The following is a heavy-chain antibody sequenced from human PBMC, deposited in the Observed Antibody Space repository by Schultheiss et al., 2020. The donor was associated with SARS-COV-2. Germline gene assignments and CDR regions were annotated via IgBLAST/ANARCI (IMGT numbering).Heavy chain of an antibody. Sequence: GGSLRLSCAASGFTVSSNYMSWVRQAPGKGLEWVSVIYSGGSTYYADSVKGRFTISRDNSKNTLYLQMNSLRAEDTAVYYCAKGELGYCSGGTCQGFDWLDSWGQGTLVTVSS. D-gene: IGHD2-15*01. J-gene: IGHJ5*01. V-gene: IGHV3-53*05. CDR1: GFTVSSNY. CDR2: IYSGGST. CDR3: AKGELGYCSGGTCQGFDWLDS.